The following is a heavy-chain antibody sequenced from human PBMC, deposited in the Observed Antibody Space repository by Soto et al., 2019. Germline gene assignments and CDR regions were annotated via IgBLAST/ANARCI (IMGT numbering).Heavy chain of an antibody. J-gene: IGHJ6*02. CDR2: IYYSGST. CDR3: ARQDYDGGRGYFGLDV. CDR1: GVSISSSSYY. Sequence: PSETLSLTCTVSGVSISSSSYYWGWIRQPPGKGLEWIGSIYYSGSTYYNPSLKSRITISVDTSKNQFSLKLSSVTAADSAVYYCARQDYDGGRGYFGLDVWGQGTTVTVSS. V-gene: IGHV4-39*01. D-gene: IGHD3-16*01.